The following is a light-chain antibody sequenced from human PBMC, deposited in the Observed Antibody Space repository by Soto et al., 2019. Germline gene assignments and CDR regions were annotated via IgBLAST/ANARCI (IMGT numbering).Light chain of an antibody. CDR1: TSNIGSND. J-gene: IGLJ3*02. V-gene: IGLV1-47*01. CDR3: ASWDDSLSGPV. Sequence: QSVLTQPPSASGTLGQRVTISCSGDTSNIGSNDVYWNQQLPGTAPKLLIYCSDRRPSGVPDRFSGSKSGSSVSLAISGLRSEDEADYYCASWDDSLSGPVFGGGTKLTVL. CDR2: CSD.